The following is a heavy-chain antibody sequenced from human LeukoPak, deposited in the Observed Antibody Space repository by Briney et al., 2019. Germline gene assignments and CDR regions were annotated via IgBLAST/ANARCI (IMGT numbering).Heavy chain of an antibody. CDR3: ARDLATIDGIAWYYFEN. V-gene: IGHV1-2*02. D-gene: IGHD5-12*01. CDR2: INPNTGGT. Sequence: ASVKVSCKASGYTFTDHYIHWVRQVPGQGFEWMGWINPNTGGTDYAQKFQDRIAISTYTSISTVYMELSRLKSDDTALYYCARDLATIDGIAWYYFENWGQGTLVTVS. CDR1: GYTFTDHY. J-gene: IGHJ4*02.